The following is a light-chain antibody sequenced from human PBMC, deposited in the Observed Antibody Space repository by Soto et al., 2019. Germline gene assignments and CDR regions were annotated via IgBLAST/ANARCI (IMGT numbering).Light chain of an antibody. J-gene: IGKJ1*01. Sequence: EIVLTQSPGTLSLSPGERATLSCRASQSVSTYLAWYQQKPGQPPRLLIYDASTRATGIPARFSGSGSGADFTLTISSLEPEDFATYYCQQYNSYSWTFGQGTKVDIK. CDR2: DAS. CDR1: QSVSTY. V-gene: IGKV3-11*01. CDR3: QQYNSYSWT.